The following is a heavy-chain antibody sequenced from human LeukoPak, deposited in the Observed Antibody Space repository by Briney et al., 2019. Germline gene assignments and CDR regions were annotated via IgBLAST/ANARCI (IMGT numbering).Heavy chain of an antibody. D-gene: IGHD2-15*01. CDR3: ATLPRYCSGGSCYG. CDR2: VDPEDGET. CDR1: GYTFTDYY. J-gene: IGHJ4*02. Sequence: ASVNVSCKVSGYTFTDYYMHWVQQAPGKGLEWMGLVDPEDGETIYAEKFQGRVTITADTSTDTAYMELSSLRSEDTAVYYCATLPRYCSGGSCYGWGQGTLVTVSS. V-gene: IGHV1-69-2*01.